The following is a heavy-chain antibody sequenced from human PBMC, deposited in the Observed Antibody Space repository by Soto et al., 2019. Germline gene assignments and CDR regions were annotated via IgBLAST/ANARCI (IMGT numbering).Heavy chain of an antibody. D-gene: IGHD2-15*01. CDR1: GYTFTRNG. J-gene: IGHJ4*02. Sequence: ASVKVSCKASGYTFTRNGISWVRQAPGQGLEWMGWISAYNGNTNYAQKLQGRVTMTTDTSTSTAYMELRSLRSDDTAVYYCARSGCSGGSCYSYYFDYWGQGTLVTVSS. CDR3: ARSGCSGGSCYSYYFDY. V-gene: IGHV1-18*01. CDR2: ISAYNGNT.